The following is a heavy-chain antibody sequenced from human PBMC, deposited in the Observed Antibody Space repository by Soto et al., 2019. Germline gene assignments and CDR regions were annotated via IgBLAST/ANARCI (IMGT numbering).Heavy chain of an antibody. Sequence: PGESLKISCKGSGYSFTSYWIGWVRQMPGKGLEWMGIIYPGDSDTRYSPSFQGQVTISADNSKNTLFLQMNNLRVEDTAMYYCARDPGYRNGMEVWGQGTTVTVSS. D-gene: IGHD5-18*01. J-gene: IGHJ6*02. CDR3: ARDPGYRNGMEV. CDR1: GYSFTSYW. V-gene: IGHV5-51*01. CDR2: IYPGDSDT.